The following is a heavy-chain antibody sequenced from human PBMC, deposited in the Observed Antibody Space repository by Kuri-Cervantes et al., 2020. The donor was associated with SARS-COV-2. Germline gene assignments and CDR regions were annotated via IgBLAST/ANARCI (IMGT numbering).Heavy chain of an antibody. Sequence: SVKVSCKASGGTFSSYTISWVRQAPGQGLEWMGRIIPILGIANYAQKFQGRVTITADKSTSTAYMELSSLRSEDTAVYYCARVWYYYDSSGPPWYYYYGMDVWGQGTMVTVSS. D-gene: IGHD3-22*01. V-gene: IGHV1-69*02. CDR3: ARVWYYYDSSGPPWYYYYGMDV. CDR1: GGTFSSYT. J-gene: IGHJ6*02. CDR2: IIPILGIA.